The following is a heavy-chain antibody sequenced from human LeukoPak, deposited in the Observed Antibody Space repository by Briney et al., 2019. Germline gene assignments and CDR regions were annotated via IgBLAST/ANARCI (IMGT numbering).Heavy chain of an antibody. Sequence: GGSLRLSCAASGFTFSSYGMSWVRQAPGKGLEWVSAISGSGGSTYYADSVKGRFTMSRDNSKNTLYLQMKSLRAEDTAVYYCAKSITMVSGSRRGYYFDYWGQGTLVTVSS. D-gene: IGHD3-10*01. CDR2: ISGSGGST. CDR3: AKSITMVSGSRRGYYFDY. J-gene: IGHJ4*02. V-gene: IGHV3-23*01. CDR1: GFTFSSYG.